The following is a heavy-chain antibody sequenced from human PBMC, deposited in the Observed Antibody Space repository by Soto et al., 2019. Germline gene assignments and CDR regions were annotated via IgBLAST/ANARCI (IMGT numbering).Heavy chain of an antibody. Sequence: SETLSLTCSVSGGSLNNFYWNWIRQTAGEGLEWIGRIHASGNTNYNPSLKSRATLSVDTSKNQFSLKVRSVTAADTAVYYCARSSHKESWFDPWGQGTLVTVSS. CDR3: ARSSHKESWFDP. D-gene: IGHD6-19*01. V-gene: IGHV4-4*07. CDR1: GGSLNNFY. CDR2: IHASGNT. J-gene: IGHJ5*02.